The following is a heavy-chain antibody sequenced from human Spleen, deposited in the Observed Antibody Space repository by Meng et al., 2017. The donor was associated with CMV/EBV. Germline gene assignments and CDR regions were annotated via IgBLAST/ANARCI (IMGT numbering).Heavy chain of an antibody. CDR2: ISSSGSTI. D-gene: IGHD2-2*01. CDR1: GFTFSSYE. J-gene: IGHJ4*02. V-gene: IGHV3-48*03. CDR3: AKDPNDIVVVPAAKGGDY. Sequence: GGSLRLSCAASGFTFSSYEMNWVRQAPGKGLEWVSYISSSGSTIYYADSVKGRFTISRDNAKNSLYLQMNSLRAEDTAVYYCAKDPNDIVVVPAAKGGDYWGQGTLVTVSS.